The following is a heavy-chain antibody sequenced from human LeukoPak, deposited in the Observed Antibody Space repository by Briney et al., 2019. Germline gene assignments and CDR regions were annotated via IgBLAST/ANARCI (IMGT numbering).Heavy chain of an antibody. D-gene: IGHD2-2*01. V-gene: IGHV3-48*01. J-gene: IGHJ4*02. CDR2: ISSSSSTI. CDR1: GFTFSSYS. CDR3: ARVADCSSTSCYYFDY. Sequence: GGSLRLSCAASGFTFSSYSMNWVRQAPGKGLEWVSYISSSSSTIYYADSVKGRFAISRDNAKNSLYLQMNSLRAEDTAVYYCARVADCSSTSCYYFDYWGQGTLVTVSS.